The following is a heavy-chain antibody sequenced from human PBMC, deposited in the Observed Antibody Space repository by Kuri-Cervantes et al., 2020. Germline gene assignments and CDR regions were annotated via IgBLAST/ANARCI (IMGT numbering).Heavy chain of an antibody. Sequence: GESLKISCAASGFTFSSYGMHWVRQAPGKGLEWVAVIWYDGSNKYYADSVKGRFTISRDNSKNTLYLQMNSLRSEDTAVYYCARKTTYGSSWNFDYWGQGTLVTVSS. D-gene: IGHD6-13*01. V-gene: IGHV3-33*01. CDR1: GFTFSSYG. CDR3: ARKTTYGSSWNFDY. J-gene: IGHJ4*02. CDR2: IWYDGSNK.